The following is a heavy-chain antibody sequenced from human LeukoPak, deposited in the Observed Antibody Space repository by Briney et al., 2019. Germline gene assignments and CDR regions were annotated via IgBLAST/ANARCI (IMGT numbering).Heavy chain of an antibody. CDR3: ASWGAGGNS. CDR1: GFTLSTYW. V-gene: IGHV3-7*01. D-gene: IGHD3-16*01. J-gene: IGHJ4*02. Sequence: GGSLRLSCEASGFTLSTYWMNWVRQVPGKGLDWVANINPDGSGKRYLDSVKGRFTIARDNADNSLSLQMNSLRAEGTAVYYCASWGAGGNSWGQGTLVTVSS. CDR2: INPDGSGK.